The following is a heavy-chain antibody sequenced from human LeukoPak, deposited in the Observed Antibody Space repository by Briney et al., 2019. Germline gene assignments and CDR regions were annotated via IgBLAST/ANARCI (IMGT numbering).Heavy chain of an antibody. V-gene: IGHV3-21*01. CDR3: AGPMGPSAIFGFDY. J-gene: IGHJ4*02. Sequence: KSGGSLRLSCTASGFTYSYYSMTRVRAAPGKGPEWVSSISSSSSYIYYADSVKGRLTISRDNAKNSLSLQMHSLSAEDTAVYHCAGPMGPSAIFGFDYWGQGTLGTVSS. D-gene: IGHD2-2*01. CDR2: ISSSSSYI. CDR1: GFTYSYYS.